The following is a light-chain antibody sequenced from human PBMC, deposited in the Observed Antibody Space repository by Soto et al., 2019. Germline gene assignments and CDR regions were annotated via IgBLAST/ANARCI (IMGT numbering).Light chain of an antibody. J-gene: IGKJ4*01. CDR1: QSVSWY. CDR3: HQRSNWPST. V-gene: IGKV3-11*01. CDR2: DAS. Sequence: EIVLTQSPATLSLSPGERATLSCRASQSVSWYLAWYQQKPGQAPRLLIYDASNRATGIPARFSGSGSGTDFTLTIISVEPEDFAVYYCHQRSNWPSTFGGGTKVEIK.